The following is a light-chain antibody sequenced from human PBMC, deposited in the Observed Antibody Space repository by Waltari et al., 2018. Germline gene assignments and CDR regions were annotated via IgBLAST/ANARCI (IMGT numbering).Light chain of an antibody. CDR1: QSVSRY. J-gene: IGKJ3*01. CDR3: LQHSDWPRFT. Sequence: DIVLSQSPVTLSLSPGERAILSCRASQSVSRYLAWYQQKPGQAPRLLIYDASNRATGIPVRFSGSGSGTDFTLTISSLGPEDFAVYYCLQHSDWPRFTFGPGTKVDIK. V-gene: IGKV3-11*01. CDR2: DAS.